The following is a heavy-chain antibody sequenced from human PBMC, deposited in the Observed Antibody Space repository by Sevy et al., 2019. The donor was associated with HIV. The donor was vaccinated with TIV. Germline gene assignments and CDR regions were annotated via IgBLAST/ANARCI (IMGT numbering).Heavy chain of an antibody. CDR2: IGGSGGST. Sequence: GVSRRLSCVASGFTFSSYAMSWVRQAPGKGLEWVSAIGGSGGSTYYADSVKGRFTISRDNSKNTLYLQMNSLRAEDTAVYYCAKRPDFGVVIPTGVMDVWGQGTTVTVSS. CDR1: GFTFSSYA. CDR3: AKRPDFGVVIPTGVMDV. J-gene: IGHJ6*02. V-gene: IGHV3-23*01. D-gene: IGHD3-3*01.